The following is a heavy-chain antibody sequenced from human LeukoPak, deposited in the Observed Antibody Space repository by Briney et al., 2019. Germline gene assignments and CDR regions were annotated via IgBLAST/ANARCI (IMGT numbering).Heavy chain of an antibody. Sequence: PGGSLRLPCAASGFTFTSYGMSWVRQAPGKGLEWVSAISGSGGTTYYADSVKGRFTISRDNSKNTLYLQMNSLRAEDTAVYYCAKLDGDSGYYWGQGTPVTVSS. J-gene: IGHJ4*02. CDR1: GFTFTSYG. D-gene: IGHD4-17*01. V-gene: IGHV3-23*01. CDR3: AKLDGDSGYY. CDR2: ISGSGGTT.